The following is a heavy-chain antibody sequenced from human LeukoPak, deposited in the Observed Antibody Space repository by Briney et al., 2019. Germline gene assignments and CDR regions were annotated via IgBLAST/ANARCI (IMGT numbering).Heavy chain of an antibody. Sequence: PSETLSLTCAVYGGSFSGYYWSWIRQPPGKGLEWIGEINHSGSTNYNPSLKSRVTISVDTSKNQFSLKLGSVTAADTAVYYCARPAGYPGLNYFDYWGQGTLVTVSS. J-gene: IGHJ4*02. CDR1: GGSFSGYY. V-gene: IGHV4-34*01. CDR3: ARPAGYPGLNYFDY. CDR2: INHSGST. D-gene: IGHD6-25*01.